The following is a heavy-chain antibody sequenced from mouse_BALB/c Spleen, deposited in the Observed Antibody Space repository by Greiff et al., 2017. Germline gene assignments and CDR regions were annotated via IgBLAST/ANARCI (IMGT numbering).Heavy chain of an antibody. CDR3: TRWLGITTVVADY. J-gene: IGHJ2*01. CDR1: GYTFTSYY. D-gene: IGHD1-1*01. Sequence: QVQLQQPGAELVKPGASVKLSCKASGYTFTSYYMYWVKQRPGQGLEWIGGINPSNGGTNFNEKFKSKATLTVDKSSSTAYMQLSSLTSEDSAVYYCTRWLGITTVVADYWGQGTTLTVSS. V-gene: IGHV1S81*02. CDR2: INPSNGGT.